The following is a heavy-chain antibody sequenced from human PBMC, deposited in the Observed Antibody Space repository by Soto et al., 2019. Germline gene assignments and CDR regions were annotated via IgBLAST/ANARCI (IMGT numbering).Heavy chain of an antibody. Sequence: ASVKVSCKASGYTFTSYYMHWVRQAPGQGLEWMGIINPSGGSTSYAQKFQGRVTMTRDTSTSTVYMELSSLRSEDTAVYYCASSEQQLVRHYYYYYGMDVWGQGTTGTVSS. CDR3: ASSEQQLVRHYYYYYGMDV. CDR1: GYTFTSYY. V-gene: IGHV1-46*01. J-gene: IGHJ6*02. CDR2: INPSGGST. D-gene: IGHD6-13*01.